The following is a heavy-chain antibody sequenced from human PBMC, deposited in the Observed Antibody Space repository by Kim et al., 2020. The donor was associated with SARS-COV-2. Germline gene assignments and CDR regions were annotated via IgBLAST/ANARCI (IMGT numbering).Heavy chain of an antibody. Sequence: SETLSLTCSVYGGSFSGYYWSWIRQPPGKGLEWIGEINYSGSTNYNPSLKSRVTISGDTSKNQFSLKLSPVTAADTAVYYCARGKTRYFDLWGRGTLVTVSS. CDR1: GGSFSGYY. J-gene: IGHJ2*01. CDR2: INYSGST. CDR3: ARGKTRYFDL. V-gene: IGHV4-34*01.